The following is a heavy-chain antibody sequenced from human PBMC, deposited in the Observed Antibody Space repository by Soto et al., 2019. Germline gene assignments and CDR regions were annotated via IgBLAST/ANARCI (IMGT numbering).Heavy chain of an antibody. CDR3: AREWSVANPGY. V-gene: IGHV3-30*03. CDR2: ISKDGDKK. CDR1: GLTFSRHG. J-gene: IGHJ4*02. D-gene: IGHD5-12*01. Sequence: QVQLVESGGDVVQPGRSLRLSCAASGLTFSRHGMHWVRQAPGKGLEWVAVISKDGDKKYYADSVKGRFTISRDNSKNTLYLQMNSLRPEDTAVHYCAREWSVANPGYWGQGTQVTVSS.